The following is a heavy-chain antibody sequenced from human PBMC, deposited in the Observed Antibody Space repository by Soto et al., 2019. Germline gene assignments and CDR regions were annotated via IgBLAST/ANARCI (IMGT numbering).Heavy chain of an antibody. Sequence: GASVKVSCKASGFTFTSSAVQWVRQARGQRLEWIGWIVVGSGNTNYAQKFQERVTITRDMSTSTAYMELSSLRSEDTAVYYYAADLCSSTSCQNYYYGMDVWGQGTTVTVSS. CDR3: AADLCSSTSCQNYYYGMDV. J-gene: IGHJ6*02. D-gene: IGHD2-2*01. CDR1: GFTFTSSA. V-gene: IGHV1-58*01. CDR2: IVVGSGNT.